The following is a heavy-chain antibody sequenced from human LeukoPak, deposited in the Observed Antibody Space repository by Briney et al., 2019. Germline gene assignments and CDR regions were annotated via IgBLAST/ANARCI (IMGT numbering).Heavy chain of an antibody. CDR2: IIPIFGTA. Sequence: VASVKVSCKASGGTFSSYAISWVRQAPGQGLEWMGGIIPIFGTANYAQKFQGRVTITTDESTSTAYMELSSLRSEDTAVYYCARDRVVPAAFAHRYYMDVWGKGTTVTVSS. CDR3: ARDRVVPAAFAHRYYMDV. D-gene: IGHD2-2*01. CDR1: GGTFSSYA. J-gene: IGHJ6*03. V-gene: IGHV1-69*05.